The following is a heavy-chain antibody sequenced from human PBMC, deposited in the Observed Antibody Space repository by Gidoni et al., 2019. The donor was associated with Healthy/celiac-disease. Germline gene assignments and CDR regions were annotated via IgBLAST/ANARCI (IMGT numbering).Heavy chain of an antibody. CDR3: AKGGCSGGSCYSFAYPDY. CDR2: ISGSGGST. CDR1: GFTFSSYA. D-gene: IGHD2-15*01. V-gene: IGHV3-23*01. J-gene: IGHJ4*01. Sequence: EVQLLESGGGLVQPGGSLRLSCAASGFTFSSYAMRWVRQAPGKGLEWGSAISGSGGSTYYADSVKGRFTISRDNSKNTLYLQMNSLRAEDTAVYYCAKGGCSGGSCYSFAYPDYWGQGTLVTVSS.